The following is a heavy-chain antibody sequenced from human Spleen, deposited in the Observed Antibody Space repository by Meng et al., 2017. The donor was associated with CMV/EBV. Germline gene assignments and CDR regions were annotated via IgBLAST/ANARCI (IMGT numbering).Heavy chain of an antibody. CDR2: IHPSDSDT. CDR3: ATQVDSSSLDFGL. D-gene: IGHD2-2*01. Sequence: KGSRFTLSTYWIAWLRQKPGKGPEWMGIIHPSDSDTRYSPSFQGQVTFSVDNSISTAYLRWRSLKVSDTAMYYCATQVDSSSLDFGLWGRGSLVTVSS. J-gene: IGHJ2*01. V-gene: IGHV5-51*01. CDR1: RFTLSTYW.